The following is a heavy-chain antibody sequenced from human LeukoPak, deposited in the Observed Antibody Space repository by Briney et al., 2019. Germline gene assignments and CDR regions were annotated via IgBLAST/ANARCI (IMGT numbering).Heavy chain of an antibody. CDR3: ARTTRLYGGNSGLVY. D-gene: IGHD4-23*01. CDR1: GGSISSGSYY. CDR2: IYTSGST. V-gene: IGHV4-61*02. Sequence: PSETLSLTCTVSGGSISSGSYYWSWIRQPAGKGLEWIGRIYTSGSTNYNPSLKSRVTISVDTSKNQFSLKLSSVTAADTAVYYCARTTRLYGGNSGLVYWGQGTLVTVSS. J-gene: IGHJ4*02.